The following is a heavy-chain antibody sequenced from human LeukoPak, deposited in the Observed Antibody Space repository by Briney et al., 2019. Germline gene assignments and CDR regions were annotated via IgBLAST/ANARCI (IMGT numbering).Heavy chain of an antibody. CDR3: ARDLDPYYDSSGYAFDI. J-gene: IGHJ3*02. D-gene: IGHD3-22*01. CDR2: INPNSGGT. V-gene: IGHV1-2*06. CDR1: GYTFTGYY. Sequence: ASVKVSCKASGYTFTGYYMHWVRQAPGQGLERMGRINPNSGGTNYAQKFQGRVTMTRDTSISTAYMELSRLRSDDTAVYYCARDLDPYYDSSGYAFDIWGQGTMVTVSS.